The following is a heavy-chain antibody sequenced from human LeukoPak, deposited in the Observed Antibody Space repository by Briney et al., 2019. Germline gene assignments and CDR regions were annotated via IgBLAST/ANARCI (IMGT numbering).Heavy chain of an antibody. J-gene: IGHJ4*02. Sequence: PSETLSLTCTVSGGSISSYYWSWIRQPPGKGLEWIGYIYYSGSTNYNPSLKSRVTISVDTSKNQFSLKLSSVAAADTAVYYCARGRYYDSSGYFHMYYFDYWGQGTLVTVSS. D-gene: IGHD3-22*01. V-gene: IGHV4-59*01. CDR2: IYYSGST. CDR1: GGSISSYY. CDR3: ARGRYYDSSGYFHMYYFDY.